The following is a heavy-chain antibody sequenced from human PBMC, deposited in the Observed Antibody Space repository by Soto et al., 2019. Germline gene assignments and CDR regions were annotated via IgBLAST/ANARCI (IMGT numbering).Heavy chain of an antibody. V-gene: IGHV4-30-2*01. CDR1: GGSISSGGYS. Sequence: SETLSLTCAVSGGSISSGGYSWSWIRQPPGKGLEWIGYIYHSGSTYYNPSLKSRVTISVDRSKNQFSLKLSSVTAADTAVYYCVITYSSGWYPSYYFDSWGHGTLVNVSS. CDR2: IYHSGST. CDR3: VITYSSGWYPSYYFDS. D-gene: IGHD6-19*01. J-gene: IGHJ4*03.